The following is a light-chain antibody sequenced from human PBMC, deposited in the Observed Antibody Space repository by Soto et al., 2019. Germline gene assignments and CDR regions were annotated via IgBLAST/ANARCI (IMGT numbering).Light chain of an antibody. V-gene: IGKV3-11*01. CDR3: QQRGNWPPT. Sequence: EVVLTQSPATLSLSPGERATLSCRASQSLSSYLAWYQQKPGQAPRLLIYDASNRATDIPARFSGSGSGTDFTVTISSLEPEDVAVYFCQQRGNWPPTFGPGTKVDIK. J-gene: IGKJ3*01. CDR2: DAS. CDR1: QSLSSY.